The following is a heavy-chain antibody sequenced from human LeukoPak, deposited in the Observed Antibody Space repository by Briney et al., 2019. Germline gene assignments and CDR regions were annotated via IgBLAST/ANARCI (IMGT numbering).Heavy chain of an antibody. D-gene: IGHD2-21*01. V-gene: IGHV3-74*01. Sequence: PGGSLRLSCAASGFTFKLYCMHWVRQVPGKGPVWVARINDDGSDTVYADSVKGRFTISRDDAKNMLFLQMNSLRGEDTAVYHCVRGGPSMWFWGQGTLVTVSS. CDR1: GFTFKLYC. J-gene: IGHJ4*02. CDR3: VRGGPSMWF. CDR2: INDDGSDT.